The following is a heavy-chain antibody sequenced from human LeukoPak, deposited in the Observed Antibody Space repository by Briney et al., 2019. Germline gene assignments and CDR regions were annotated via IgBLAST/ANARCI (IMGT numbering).Heavy chain of an antibody. J-gene: IGHJ5*02. CDR1: GGSISSSSYY. V-gene: IGHV4-39*01. CDR3: ARHGEKMYYDILTGYYNVLGDWFDP. Sequence: PSETLSLTCTVSGGSISSSSYYWGWIRQPPGKGPEWIGSIYYSGSTYYNPSLKSRVTISVDTSKNQFSLKLSSVTAADTAVYYCARHGEKMYYDILTGYYNVLGDWFDPWGQGTLVTVSS. CDR2: IYYSGST. D-gene: IGHD3-9*01.